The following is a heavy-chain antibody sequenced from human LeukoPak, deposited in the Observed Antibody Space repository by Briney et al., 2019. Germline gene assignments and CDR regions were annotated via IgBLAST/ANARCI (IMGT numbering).Heavy chain of an antibody. J-gene: IGHJ5*02. CDR2: ISSNGGST. Sequence: GGSLRLSCAASGFTFSSYAMHWVRQAPGKGLEYVSAISSNGGSTYYANSVKGRFTISRDNSKNTLYLQMGSLRAEDMAVYYCARGDGSLRFLEWLNWFDPWGQGTLVTVSS. V-gene: IGHV3-64*01. D-gene: IGHD3-3*01. CDR1: GFTFSSYA. CDR3: ARGDGSLRFLEWLNWFDP.